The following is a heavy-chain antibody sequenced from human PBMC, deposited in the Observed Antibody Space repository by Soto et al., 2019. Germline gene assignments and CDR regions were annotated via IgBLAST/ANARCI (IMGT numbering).Heavy chain of an antibody. Sequence: VQLVESGGGLVKPGGSLRLSCAASGFTFSSYSMNWVRQAPGKGLEWVAVIWYDGSNKYYADSVKGRFTISRDNSKNTLYLQMNSLRAEDTAVYYCARGQQLVRFGWFDPWGQGTLVTVSS. J-gene: IGHJ5*02. V-gene: IGHV3-33*08. CDR2: IWYDGSNK. CDR3: ARGQQLVRFGWFDP. CDR1: GFTFSSYS. D-gene: IGHD6-13*01.